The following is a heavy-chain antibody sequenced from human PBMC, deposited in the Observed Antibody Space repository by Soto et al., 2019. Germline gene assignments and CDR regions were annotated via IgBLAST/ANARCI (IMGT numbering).Heavy chain of an antibody. CDR3: ARERDSGYGENWFDP. V-gene: IGHV3-7*05. Sequence: GALRLSCAASGFTFSSYWMSWVRQAPGKGLEWVANIKQDGSEKYYVDSVKGRFTISRDNAKNSLYLQMNSLRAEDTAVYYCARERDSGYGENWFDPWGQGTLVTVSS. CDR1: GFTFSSYW. D-gene: IGHD5-12*01. J-gene: IGHJ5*02. CDR2: IKQDGSEK.